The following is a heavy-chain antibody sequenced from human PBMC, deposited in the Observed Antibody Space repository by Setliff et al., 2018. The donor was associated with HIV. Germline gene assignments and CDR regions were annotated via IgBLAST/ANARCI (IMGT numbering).Heavy chain of an antibody. CDR2: ISSRSSNI. Sequence: PGGSLRLSCAASGFTLSNYWMNWVRQAPGKGLEWVSYISSRSSNIFYAESVKGRFTISRDNAKNSLYLQMNSLRVEDTAVYYCARARLNYGVELLDAFDIWGQGTMVTVSS. D-gene: IGHD4-17*01. J-gene: IGHJ3*02. CDR3: ARARLNYGVELLDAFDI. CDR1: GFTLSNYW. V-gene: IGHV3-48*01.